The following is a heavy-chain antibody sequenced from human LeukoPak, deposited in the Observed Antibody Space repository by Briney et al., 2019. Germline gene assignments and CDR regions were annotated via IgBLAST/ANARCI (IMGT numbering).Heavy chain of an antibody. D-gene: IGHD1-26*01. CDR1: GYSFTSYW. J-gene: IGHJ6*02. CDR2: IYPGDSDT. V-gene: IGHV5-51*01. Sequence: GESLKISCKGSGYSFTSYWIGWVRQMPGKGLEWMGIIYPGDSDTRYSPSFQGQVTISADKPISTAYLQWSSLKASDTAMYYCARPSGSYRLTDNYYYGMDVWGQGTTVTVSS. CDR3: ARPSGSYRLTDNYYYGMDV.